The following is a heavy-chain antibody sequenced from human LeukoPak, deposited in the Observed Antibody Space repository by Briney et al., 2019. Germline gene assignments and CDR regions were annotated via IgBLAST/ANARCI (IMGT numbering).Heavy chain of an antibody. J-gene: IGHJ4*02. V-gene: IGHV4-38-2*01. D-gene: IGHD3-22*01. CDR3: ARGTYYYDSSGLN. CDR2: IYHSGST. CDR1: GYSISSGYY. Sequence: PSETLSLTCAVSGYSISSGYYWGWIRQPPGKGLEWIGSIYHSGSTYYNPSLKSRVTISVDTSKNQFSLKLSSVTAADTAVYYCARGTYYYDSSGLNWGQGTLVAVSS.